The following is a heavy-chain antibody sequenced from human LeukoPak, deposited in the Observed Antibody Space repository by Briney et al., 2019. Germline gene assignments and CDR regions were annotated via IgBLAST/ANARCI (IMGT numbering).Heavy chain of an antibody. CDR2: IKPDGSEK. V-gene: IGHV3-7*03. D-gene: IGHD6-6*01. J-gene: IGHJ3*02. CDR3: AKELEYSSLGGAFDI. CDR1: AFTFSNYW. Sequence: GGSLRLSCAASAFTFSNYWMSWVRQAPGKGLEWVASIKPDGSEKYYVDSVKGRFTISRDNSKNTLYLQMNSLRAEDTAVYYCAKELEYSSLGGAFDIWGQGTMVTVSS.